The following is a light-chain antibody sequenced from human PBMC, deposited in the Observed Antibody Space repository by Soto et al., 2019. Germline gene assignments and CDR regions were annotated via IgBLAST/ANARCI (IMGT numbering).Light chain of an antibody. Sequence: QSVLTHPPSLSGAPGQRVTISCTGSSSNIGANYDVHWYQQLPGTAPKLLIYTNSNRPSAVPARFSGSKSGTLGSLAITGLQAEDEADYYCKSYDNSLSGYVFGTGTKVTVL. CDR1: SSNIGANYD. CDR3: KSYDNSLSGYV. J-gene: IGLJ1*01. V-gene: IGLV1-40*01. CDR2: TNS.